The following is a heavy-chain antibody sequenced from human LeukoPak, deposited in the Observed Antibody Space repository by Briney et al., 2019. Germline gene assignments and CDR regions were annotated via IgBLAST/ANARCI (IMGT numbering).Heavy chain of an antibody. CDR1: GFTLSSYA. CDR2: ISGSGGST. Sequence: TGGSLRLSCAASGFTLSSYAMSWVRQAPGKGLEWVPAISGSGGSTYYADSAKGRFTISRDNSKNTLSLQMNSLRAEDTAVYYCAKTKPEYYDFWSGYGYWGQGTLVTVSS. D-gene: IGHD3-3*01. CDR3: AKTKPEYYDFWSGYGY. J-gene: IGHJ4*02. V-gene: IGHV3-23*01.